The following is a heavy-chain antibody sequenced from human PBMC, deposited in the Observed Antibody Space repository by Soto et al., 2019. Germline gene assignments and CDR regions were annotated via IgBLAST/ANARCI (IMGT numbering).Heavy chain of an antibody. J-gene: IGHJ5*02. V-gene: IGHV4-39*01. CDR2: IYYSGTS. CDR1: GGSIRDDTYY. Sequence: QLQLQESGPGLVKPSETLSLTCTVSGGSIRDDTYYWGWIRQPPGKGLEWIGSIYYSGTSSYNPSPQSRVTMSVDTSKKQLSLRLSSVTAADTAVYYCARLHCDSPNCVPLDPWGQGTLVIVSS. CDR3: ARLHCDSPNCVPLDP. D-gene: IGHD2-2*01.